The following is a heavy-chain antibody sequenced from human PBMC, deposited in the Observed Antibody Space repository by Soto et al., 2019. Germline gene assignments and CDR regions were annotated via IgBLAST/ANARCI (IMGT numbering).Heavy chain of an antibody. CDR3: AHFSPVPGSPHFDY. J-gene: IGHJ4*02. CDR1: GFSLSTSGVG. Sequence: PTLVNPTQTLTLNCTFSGFSLSTSGVGVGWIRQPPGKALEWLALIYWNDDKRYSPSLKSRLTITMDTSKNQVVFTMTNMDPVDTATYFCAHFSPVPGSPHFDYWGQGTLVTSPQ. D-gene: IGHD6-19*01. V-gene: IGHV2-5*01. CDR2: IYWNDDK.